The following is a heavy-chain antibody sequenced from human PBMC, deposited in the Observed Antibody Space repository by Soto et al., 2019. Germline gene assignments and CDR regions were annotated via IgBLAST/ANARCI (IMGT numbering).Heavy chain of an antibody. J-gene: IGHJ6*02. V-gene: IGHV1-3*01. CDR2: INADNGNT. Sequence: ASVKVSFKASGYTFTSYAMHWVRQAPGQRLEWMGWINADNGNTNYSQKFQGRVTITRDTSASTAYMELSSLRSEDTAVYDCARDNLRYASGRRDYSYYGMDVWGQGTTVTVSS. CDR1: GYTFTSYA. CDR3: ARDNLRYASGRRDYSYYGMDV. D-gene: IGHD3-10*01.